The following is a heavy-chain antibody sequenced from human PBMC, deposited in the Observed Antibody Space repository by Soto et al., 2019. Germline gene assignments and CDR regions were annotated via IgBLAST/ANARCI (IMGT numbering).Heavy chain of an antibody. CDR3: ARGGPGYSYGYGAFDI. D-gene: IGHD5-18*01. V-gene: IGHV1-18*01. J-gene: IGHJ3*02. Sequence: ASVKVSCKASGYTFTSYCISWVRQAPGQGLEWMGWISAYNGNTNYAQKLQGRVTMTTDTSTSTAYMELRSLRSDDTAVYYCARGGPGYSYGYGAFDIWGQGTMVTVSS. CDR2: ISAYNGNT. CDR1: GYTFTSYC.